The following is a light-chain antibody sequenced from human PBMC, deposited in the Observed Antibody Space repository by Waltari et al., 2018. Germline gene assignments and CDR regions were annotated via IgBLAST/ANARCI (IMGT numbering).Light chain of an antibody. CDR3: QQYNSYSPFI. V-gene: IGKV1-5*03. J-gene: IGKJ3*01. CDR1: ESLGSW. Sequence: DIQLTQSPSTLSASVGDRVTITCRASESLGSWLAWYQQKPGKAPKLLIYKASTLENGVPLRLSGSGSGTEFTLTISSLQPDDLATYYCQQYNSYSPFIFGPGTKVDIK. CDR2: KAS.